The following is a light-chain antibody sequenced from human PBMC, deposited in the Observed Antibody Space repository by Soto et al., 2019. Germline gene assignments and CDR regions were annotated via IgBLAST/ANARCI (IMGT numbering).Light chain of an antibody. V-gene: IGKV3-15*01. CDR1: QSVSSK. CDR3: QQYNTWPPIT. J-gene: IGKJ5*01. CDR2: GAS. Sequence: VMTQSPATLSLSPGEIATLSVRAIQSVSSKLVWYQQKPGQAPRFLIYGASTRATGIPARFRGSGSGTEFTLTIDSLQSEDFAVYYCQQYNTWPPITFGQGTRLEIK.